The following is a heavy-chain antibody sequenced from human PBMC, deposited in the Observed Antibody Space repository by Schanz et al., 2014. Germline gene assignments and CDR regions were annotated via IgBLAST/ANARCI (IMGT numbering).Heavy chain of an antibody. J-gene: IGHJ6*02. D-gene: IGHD4-17*01. CDR1: GYTFTSYD. CDR2: VIPILGVT. Sequence: VQLEQSGAEVKKPGASVKVSCTASGYTFTSYDINWVRQAPGQGLEWLGRVIPILGVTHYAQKFQGRVTITADTSTTTAYMELSGLRSEDTAVYYCARGYGDSPTDVWGQGTTVTVSS. V-gene: IGHV1-69*04. CDR3: ARGYGDSPTDV.